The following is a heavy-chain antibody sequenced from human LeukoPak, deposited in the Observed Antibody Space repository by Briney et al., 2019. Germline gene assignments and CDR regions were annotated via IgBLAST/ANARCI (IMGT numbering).Heavy chain of an antibody. CDR1: GFTFSSYA. V-gene: IGHV3-23*01. CDR3: AKDQARRDTAMAYYYYYGMDV. CDR2: ISGSGGST. Sequence: GGSLRLSCAASGFTFSSYAMSWVRQAPGKGLEWVSAISGSGGSTYYADSVKGRFTISRDNSKNTLYLQMNSLRAEDTAVYYCAKDQARRDTAMAYYYYYGMDVWGKGTTVTVSS. D-gene: IGHD5-18*01. J-gene: IGHJ6*04.